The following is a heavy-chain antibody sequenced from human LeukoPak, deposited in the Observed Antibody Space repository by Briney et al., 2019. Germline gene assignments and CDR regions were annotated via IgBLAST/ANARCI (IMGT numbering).Heavy chain of an antibody. CDR3: ARAGIFDY. D-gene: IGHD3-10*01. Sequence: ASVKVSCKASGYTFTIYYIHWVRQAPGQGLEWIGIINPRGGSASYAQKFQGRVTMTRDTSTSTVYMELSSLRAEDTAVYYCARAGIFDYWGQGTLVTVSS. J-gene: IGHJ4*02. CDR1: GYTFTIYY. V-gene: IGHV1-46*01. CDR2: INPRGGSA.